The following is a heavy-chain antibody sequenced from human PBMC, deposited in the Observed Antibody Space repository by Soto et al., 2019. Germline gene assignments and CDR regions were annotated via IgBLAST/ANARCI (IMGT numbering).Heavy chain of an antibody. D-gene: IGHD6-13*01. CDR2: INTYNGNT. CDR3: ARGSSPVDFDY. V-gene: IGHV1-18*01. Sequence: QVQLVQSGAEVKKPGASVQISCKASGYTFTNYGINWVRQAPGQGLEWMGWINTYNGNTNFAQRLQGRVTMTTEASTSTAYMELRSLRSDDTAVYYYARGSSPVDFDYWGQGTLVTVSS. CDR1: GYTFTNYG. J-gene: IGHJ4*02.